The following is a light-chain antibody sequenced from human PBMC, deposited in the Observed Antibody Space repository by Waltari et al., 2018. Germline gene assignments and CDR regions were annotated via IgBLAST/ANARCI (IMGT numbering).Light chain of an antibody. V-gene: IGKV4-1*01. Sequence: DIVMTQSPDSLAVSLGERVTINCKSSQSVLYSSNNKNYLAWYQQKPGQPPNLLIYWASTRESGVPDRFSGSGSGSDFTLTISSLQAEDVAVYYCQQFYSTPRTFGQGTKLEI. J-gene: IGKJ2*02. CDR2: WAS. CDR3: QQFYSTPRT. CDR1: QSVLYSSNNKNY.